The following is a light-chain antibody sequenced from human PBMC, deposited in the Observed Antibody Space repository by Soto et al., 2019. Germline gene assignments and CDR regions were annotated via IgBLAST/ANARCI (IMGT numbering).Light chain of an antibody. J-gene: IGKJ4*01. CDR1: QAINSY. Sequence: DIHLTQSPSFLSASVGDRVTITCRASQAINSYLAWYQQEAGKAPKLLIYGVSTLQSGVPSRFRGSGSGTEFTLTISSLQPEDFATYYCQQLYSYPLTFGGGTEVEIK. V-gene: IGKV1-9*01. CDR2: GVS. CDR3: QQLYSYPLT.